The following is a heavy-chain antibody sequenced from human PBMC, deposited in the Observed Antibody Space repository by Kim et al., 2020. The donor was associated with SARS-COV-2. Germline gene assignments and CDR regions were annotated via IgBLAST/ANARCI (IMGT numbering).Heavy chain of an antibody. V-gene: IGHV3-11*01. CDR2: ISSSGSTI. CDR1: GFTFSDYY. Sequence: GGSLRLSCAASGFTFSDYYMSWIRQAPGKGLEWVSYISSSGSTIYYADSVKGRFTISRDNAKNSLYLQMNSLRAEDTAVYYCARPPFWSGYFSYYYYGMDVWGQGTTVTVSS. CDR3: ARPPFWSGYFSYYYYGMDV. J-gene: IGHJ6*02. D-gene: IGHD3-3*01.